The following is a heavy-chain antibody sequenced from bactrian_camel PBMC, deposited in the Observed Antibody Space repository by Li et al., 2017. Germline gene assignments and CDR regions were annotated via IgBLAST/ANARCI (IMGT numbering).Heavy chain of an antibody. J-gene: IGHJ4*01. CDR1: GDHRMV. D-gene: IGHD5*01. Sequence: HVQLVESGGGSAQIGGSLRLSCVVSGDHRMVAWFRQAPGTTREGVAGLGDDGSTSYAEFAEGRFTISRDNAKTTMYLQMNSLKSEDTALYYCVLGVSASTWGQGTQVTVS. V-gene: IGHV3S53*01. CDR2: LGDDGST. CDR3: VLGVSAST.